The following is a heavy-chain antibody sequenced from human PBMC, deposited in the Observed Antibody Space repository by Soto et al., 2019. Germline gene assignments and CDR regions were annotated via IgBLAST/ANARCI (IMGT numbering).Heavy chain of an antibody. Sequence: ASVKVSCKASGYTFTSYAMHWVRQAPGQRLEWMGWINAGNGNTKYSQKFQGRVTITRDTSASTAYMELSSLRSEDTAVYYCARDAVATIPYFDYWGQGTLVTVSS. J-gene: IGHJ4*02. CDR2: INAGNGNT. CDR3: ARDAVATIPYFDY. CDR1: GYTFTSYA. V-gene: IGHV1-3*01. D-gene: IGHD5-12*01.